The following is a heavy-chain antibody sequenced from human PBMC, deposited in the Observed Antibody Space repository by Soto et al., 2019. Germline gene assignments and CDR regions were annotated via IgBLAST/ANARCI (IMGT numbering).Heavy chain of an antibody. CDR2: ITGSSDYT. CDR1: GFIFSSYA. D-gene: IGHD2-8*02. Sequence: GGSLRLSCGASGFIFSSYAMNWVRQAPGKGLQWVSSITGSSDYTSYIASVKGRFTISRDNSKNTLYLQMNGLRAEDTAVYFCAKEQTTGAHYALDYWSQGNLVTVS. V-gene: IGHV3-23*01. J-gene: IGHJ4*02. CDR3: AKEQTTGAHYALDY.